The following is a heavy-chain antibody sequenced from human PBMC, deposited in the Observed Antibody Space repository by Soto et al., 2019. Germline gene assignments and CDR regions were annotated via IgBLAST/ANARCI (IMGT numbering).Heavy chain of an antibody. CDR3: AKGMAVAANWFDS. D-gene: IGHD6-19*01. CDR1: GFTFSNYW. J-gene: IGHJ5*01. V-gene: IGHV3-7*01. Sequence: EVQLVESGGGLVQPGGSLRLSCAASGFTFSNYWMNWVRQAPRKGLEWVANIKQDGSEKYYVDSVKGRFTISRDNAKNSLYLQMNSLRAEDTAVYFCAKGMAVAANWFDSWGQGPLVTVSS. CDR2: IKQDGSEK.